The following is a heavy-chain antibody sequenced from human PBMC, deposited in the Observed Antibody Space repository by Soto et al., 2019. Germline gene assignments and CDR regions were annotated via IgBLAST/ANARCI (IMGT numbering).Heavy chain of an antibody. J-gene: IGHJ4*02. V-gene: IGHV3-30*18. CDR2: ISYDASNK. Sequence: GGSLRLSCAASGFNFSIYGMHWVRQVPGKGLEWVAVISYDASNKYYTDSVKGRFTISRDNSKNTLYLQMNSLRAEDTAVFYCAKDGGSGSYHFDHWGQGTLVTVSS. D-gene: IGHD1-26*01. CDR1: GFNFSIYG. CDR3: AKDGGSGSYHFDH.